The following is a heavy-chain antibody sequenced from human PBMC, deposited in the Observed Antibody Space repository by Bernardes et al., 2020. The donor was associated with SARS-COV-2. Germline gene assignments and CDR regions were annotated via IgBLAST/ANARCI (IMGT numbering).Heavy chain of an antibody. Sequence: GGSLRLSCATAGFTFTTDWMSWVRQAPGKGLAWFGRSNSTTDGGTTDYAAPVKGRFTITRDDSKSTLYLHINSLKIEDTAVYYCTNEIGVWQGWGWGQGTLVTVSS. CDR1: GFTFTTDW. J-gene: IGHJ4*02. CDR3: TNEIGVWQGWG. D-gene: IGHD1-26*01. CDR2: SNSTTDGGTT. V-gene: IGHV3-15*01.